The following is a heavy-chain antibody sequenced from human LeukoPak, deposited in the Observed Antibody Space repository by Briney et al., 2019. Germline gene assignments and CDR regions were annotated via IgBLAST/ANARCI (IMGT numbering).Heavy chain of an antibody. CDR2: ISYDGSNK. J-gene: IGHJ4*02. CDR1: GFTFSSYA. D-gene: IGHD3-3*01. Sequence: GRSLRLPCAASGFTFSSYAMHWVRQAPGKGLEWVAVISYDGSNKYYADSVKGRFTISRDNSKNTLYLQMNSLRAEDTAVYYCAREPQPYYDFWSGYYSHWGQGTLVTVSS. CDR3: AREPQPYYDFWSGYYSH. V-gene: IGHV3-30-3*01.